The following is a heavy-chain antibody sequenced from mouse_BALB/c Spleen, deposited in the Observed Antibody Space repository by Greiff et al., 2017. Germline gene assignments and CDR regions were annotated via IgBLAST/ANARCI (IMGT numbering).Heavy chain of an antibody. J-gene: IGHJ4*01. D-gene: IGHD2-10*01. CDR2: IDPANGNT. Sequence: VQLQQSGAELVKPGASVKLSCTASGFNITDTYMHWVKQRPEQGLEWIGRIDPANGNTKYDPKFQGKATITADTSSNTAYLQLSSLTSEDTAVYYCAGPAYYGNCDYAMDYWGQGTSVTVSS. V-gene: IGHV14-3*02. CDR3: AGPAYYGNCDYAMDY. CDR1: GFNITDTY.